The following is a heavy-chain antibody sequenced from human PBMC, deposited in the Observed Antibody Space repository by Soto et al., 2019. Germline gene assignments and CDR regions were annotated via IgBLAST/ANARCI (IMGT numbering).Heavy chain of an antibody. J-gene: IGHJ4*02. D-gene: IGHD2-15*01. CDR2: IYYSGIT. CDR3: ARGKKDIVVVVAAGGQDESYYFDY. CDR1: GGSISSYY. Sequence: PSETLSLTCTVSGGSISSYYWSWIRQPPGKGLEWIGYIYYSGITDYNPSLKSRVTISVDTSKSQFSLKLSSVTAADTAVYYCARGKKDIVVVVAAGGQDESYYFDYWGQGTLVTVSS. V-gene: IGHV4-59*01.